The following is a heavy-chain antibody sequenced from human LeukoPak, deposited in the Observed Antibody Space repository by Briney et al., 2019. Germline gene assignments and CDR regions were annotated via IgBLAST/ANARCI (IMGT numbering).Heavy chain of an antibody. J-gene: IGHJ5*02. CDR1: GYTLTELS. CDR2: FDPEDGET. Sequence: ASVKVSCKVSGYTLTELSMHWVRQAPGKGLEWMGGFDPEDGETIYAQKFQGRVTMTEDTSTDTAYMVLSSLRSEDTAVYYCATLGDSSGYPPFKVWFDPWGQGTLVTVSS. CDR3: ATLGDSSGYPPFKVWFDP. D-gene: IGHD3-22*01. V-gene: IGHV1-24*01.